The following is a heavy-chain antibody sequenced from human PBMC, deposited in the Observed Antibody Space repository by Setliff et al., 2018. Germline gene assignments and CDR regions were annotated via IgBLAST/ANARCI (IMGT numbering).Heavy chain of an antibody. CDR2: ISPVGST. V-gene: IGHV4-39*07. CDR3: ARDNIGPDALDI. J-gene: IGHJ3*02. CDR1: GASLNSGTYY. Sequence: SETLSLTCTVSGASLNSGTYYWGWIRQPPGKGLEWIGEISPVGSTNYNPSLRSRVTMSLDASRNHFSLNLTSLTAADTALYYCARDNIGPDALDIWGQGTMVTVSS.